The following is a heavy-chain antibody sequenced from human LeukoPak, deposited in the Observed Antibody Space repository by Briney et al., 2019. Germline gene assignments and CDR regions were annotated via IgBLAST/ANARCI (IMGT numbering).Heavy chain of an antibody. CDR1: GFTVSSNY. Sequence: GGSLRLSCAASGFTVSSNYMSWVRQAPGKGLEWVSVIYSGGSTYYADSVKGRFTISRDNAKNSLYLQMSSLRAEDTAVYYCARDSSPTTGGYYMDVWGKGTTVTVSS. CDR3: ARDSSPTTGGYYMDV. D-gene: IGHD1-14*01. J-gene: IGHJ6*03. CDR2: IYSGGST. V-gene: IGHV3-66*01.